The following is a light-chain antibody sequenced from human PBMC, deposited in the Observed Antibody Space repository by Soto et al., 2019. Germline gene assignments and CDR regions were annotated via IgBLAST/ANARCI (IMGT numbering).Light chain of an antibody. CDR3: SSYAGGSSFVL. Sequence: QSALTQSPAASGSPGQSVTISCIGTSDDVGGYNHVSWYQQHPGKAPKLMIYEVSKRPSGVPDRFSGSKSGSTASLTVSGLQSEDEADYYCSSYAGGSSFVLFGGGTKLTVL. J-gene: IGLJ2*01. CDR1: SDDVGGYNH. V-gene: IGLV2-8*01. CDR2: EVS.